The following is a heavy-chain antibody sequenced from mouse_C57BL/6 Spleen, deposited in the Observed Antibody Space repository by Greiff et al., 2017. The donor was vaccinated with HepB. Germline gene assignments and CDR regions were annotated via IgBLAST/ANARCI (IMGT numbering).Heavy chain of an antibody. V-gene: IGHV5-9-1*02. D-gene: IGHD1-1*01. CDR3: TRGIYYYGSSYGYYAMDY. J-gene: IGHJ4*01. CDR1: GFTFSSYA. Sequence: EVQGVESGEGLVKPGGSLKLSCAASGFTFSSYAMSWVRQTPEKRLEWVAYISSGGDYIYYADTVKGRFTISRDNARNTLYLQMSSLKSEDTAMYYCTRGIYYYGSSYGYYAMDYWGQGTSVTVSS. CDR2: ISSGGDYI.